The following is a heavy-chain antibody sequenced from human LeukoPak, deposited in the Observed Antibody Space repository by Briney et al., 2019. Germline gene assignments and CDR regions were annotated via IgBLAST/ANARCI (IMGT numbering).Heavy chain of an antibody. CDR2: ISENRYTT. V-gene: IGHV3-74*01. D-gene: IGHD2-2*01. Sequence: GGSLRLSCAASGFTFSSYSMSWVRQAPGKGLVWVSRISENRYTTNYADSVKGRFTISRDNAKNSVYLQMNSLRVEDTAVYYCAKEYQLRGMDVWGQGTTVTVSS. CDR3: AKEYQLRGMDV. J-gene: IGHJ6*02. CDR1: GFTFSSYS.